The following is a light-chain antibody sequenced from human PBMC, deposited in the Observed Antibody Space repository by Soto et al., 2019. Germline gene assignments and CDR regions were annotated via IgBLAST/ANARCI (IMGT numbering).Light chain of an antibody. CDR1: KSIFNND. CDR2: GAS. J-gene: IGKJ2*01. V-gene: IGKV3-20*01. CDR3: HQYGGSPFP. Sequence: EIVLTQSPGTLSLSPRERATLSCSSSKSIFNNDLARYQQIPGQAPRLLVYGASFRATGIPASFSGSGSGTDFTRPISRLEPEAFAVYYSHQYGGSPFPFCHGNRREI.